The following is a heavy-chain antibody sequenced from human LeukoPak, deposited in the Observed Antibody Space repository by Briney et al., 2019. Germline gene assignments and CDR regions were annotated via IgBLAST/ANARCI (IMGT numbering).Heavy chain of an antibody. Sequence: ESLRLSCAASGVTLSRYAVNWVRQAPGRGLEWVSYISPSGDSTVYAESVKGQFTISRDNVKNSLYLQMNSLRAEDTAVYYCVREGTTEALFDYWGQGSLVTVSS. CDR2: ISPSGDST. CDR3: VREGTTEALFDY. J-gene: IGHJ4*02. V-gene: IGHV3-23*01. CDR1: GVTLSRYA. D-gene: IGHD1-1*01.